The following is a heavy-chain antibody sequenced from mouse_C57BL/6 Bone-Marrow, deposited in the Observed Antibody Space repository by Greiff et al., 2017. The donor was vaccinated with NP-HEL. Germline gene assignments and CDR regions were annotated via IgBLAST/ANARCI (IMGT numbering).Heavy chain of an antibody. Sequence: QVQLQQSGAELARPGASVKLSCKASGYTFTSYGISWVKQRTGQGLEWIGEIYPRSGNTYYNEKFKGKATLTADKSSSTAYMELRSLTSEDSAVYFCARLWGHYYGSSYPFAYWGQGTLVTVSA. D-gene: IGHD1-1*01. CDR1: GYTFTSYG. V-gene: IGHV1-81*01. CDR2: IYPRSGNT. J-gene: IGHJ3*01. CDR3: ARLWGHYYGSSYPFAY.